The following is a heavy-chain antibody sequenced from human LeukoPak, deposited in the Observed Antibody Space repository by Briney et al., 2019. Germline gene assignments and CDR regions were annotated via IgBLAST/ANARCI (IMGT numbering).Heavy chain of an antibody. CDR3: AERYVIVPYSIGY. J-gene: IGHJ4*02. D-gene: IGHD2/OR15-2a*01. Sequence: GGSLRLSCAASGFTVRSNYMSRVRQAPGKGLEWVSVIYSGGSTYYADSVKGRFTISRDNSKNTLYLQMLSLRVEDTAVYYCAERYVIVPYSIGYWGQGTLVTVSS. CDR2: IYSGGST. CDR1: GFTVRSNY. V-gene: IGHV3-53*01.